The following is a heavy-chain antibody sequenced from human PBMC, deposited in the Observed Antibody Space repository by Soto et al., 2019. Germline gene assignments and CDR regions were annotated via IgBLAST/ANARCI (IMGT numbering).Heavy chain of an antibody. J-gene: IGHJ4*02. D-gene: IGHD3-16*01. CDR3: ARSRSMITPFYFDC. CDR1: GFTFSNSW. Sequence: GGSLRLSCSASGFTFSNSWMNWVRQAPGKGLEWVSVIYSGGSTYYADSVKGRFTISRDNSKNTLYLQMNSLRVEDTAVYYCARSRSMITPFYFDCWGQGTLVTVSS. V-gene: IGHV3-66*01. CDR2: IYSGGST.